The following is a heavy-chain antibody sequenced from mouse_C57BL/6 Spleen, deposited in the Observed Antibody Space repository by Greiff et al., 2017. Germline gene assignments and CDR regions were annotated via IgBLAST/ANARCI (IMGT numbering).Heavy chain of an antibody. J-gene: IGHJ4*01. CDR1: GYTFTDYY. D-gene: IGHD2-4*01. Sequence: VQLQQSGAELVKPGASVKISCKASGYTFTDYYINWVKQRPGQGLEWIGKLGPGSGSTYYNGKFKGKATLTADKSSSTAYMQLSSLTSEDSAVYFCARGRDYDEGYAMDYWGQGTSVTVSS. V-gene: IGHV1-77*01. CDR2: LGPGSGST. CDR3: ARGRDYDEGYAMDY.